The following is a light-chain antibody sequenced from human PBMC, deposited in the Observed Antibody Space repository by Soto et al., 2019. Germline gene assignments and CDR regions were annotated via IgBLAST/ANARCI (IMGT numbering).Light chain of an antibody. CDR1: SSDVGGYNY. CDR3: SSYAGSNNLI. V-gene: IGLV2-8*01. Sequence: QSVLTQPPSASGSPGQSVTISCTGTSSDVGGYNYVSWYQQHPGKAPKLMIYEVSKRPSGVPDRFSGSKSGNTASLTVSGLQGEDEADYYCSSYAGSNNLIFGTGTKVTVL. J-gene: IGLJ1*01. CDR2: EVS.